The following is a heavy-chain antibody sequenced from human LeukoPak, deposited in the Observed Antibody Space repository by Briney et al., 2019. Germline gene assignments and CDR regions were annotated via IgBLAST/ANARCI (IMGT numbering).Heavy chain of an antibody. CDR1: GGSISSGSYY. CDR2: IYTSGST. V-gene: IGHV4-61*02. CDR3: ARDNTPGVLFDY. Sequence: KPSETLSLTCTVSGGSISSGSYYWSWIRQPAGKGLEWIGRIYTSGSTNYNPSLKSRVTISVDTSKNQFSLKLSSVTAADTAVYYCARDNTPGVLFDYWGQGTLVTVSS. J-gene: IGHJ4*02. D-gene: IGHD4/OR15-4a*01.